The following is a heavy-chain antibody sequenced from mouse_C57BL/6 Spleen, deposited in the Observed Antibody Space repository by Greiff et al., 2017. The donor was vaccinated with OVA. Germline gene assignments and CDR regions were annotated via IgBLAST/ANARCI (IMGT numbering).Heavy chain of an antibody. V-gene: IGHV3-6*01. CDR1: GYSITSGYY. CDR2: ISYDGSN. CDR3: ARARPRTMDY. Sequence: QSGPGLVKPSQSLSLTCSVTGYSITSGYYWNWIRQFPGNKLEWMGYISYDGSNNYNPSLKNRISITRDTSKNQFFLKLNSVTTEDTATYYCARARPRTMDYWGQGTSVTVSS. J-gene: IGHJ4*01.